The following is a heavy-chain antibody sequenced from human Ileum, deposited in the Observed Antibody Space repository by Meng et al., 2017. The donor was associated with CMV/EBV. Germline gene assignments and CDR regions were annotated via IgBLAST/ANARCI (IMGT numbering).Heavy chain of an antibody. D-gene: IGHD1-1*01. CDR1: GYTFSGYY. Sequence: ASVKVSCKASGYTFSGYYLHWMRQAPGQGLEWMGWLNPQTGATHYAQKFQGRFTMTRDTYINTVYMDLSSLKSDDMAVYYCARGSPTTGTTGGCYWGQGTLVTVSS. V-gene: IGHV1-2*02. J-gene: IGHJ4*02. CDR3: ARGSPTTGTTGGCY. CDR2: LNPQTGAT.